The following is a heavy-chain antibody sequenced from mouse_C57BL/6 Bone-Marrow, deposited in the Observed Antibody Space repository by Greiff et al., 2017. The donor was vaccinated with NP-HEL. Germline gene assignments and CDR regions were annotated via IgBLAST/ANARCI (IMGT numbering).Heavy chain of an antibody. CDR2: IYPRSGNT. CDR3: ARTDYSKPLRYY. CDR1: GYTFTSYG. D-gene: IGHD2-5*01. J-gene: IGHJ2*01. V-gene: IGHV1-81*01. Sequence: QVHVKQSGAELARPGASVKLSCKASGYTFTSYGISWVKQRTGQGLEWIGEIYPRSGNTYYNEKFKGKATLTADKSSSTAYMELRSLTAEDSAVYFCARTDYSKPLRYYWGQGTTLTVSS.